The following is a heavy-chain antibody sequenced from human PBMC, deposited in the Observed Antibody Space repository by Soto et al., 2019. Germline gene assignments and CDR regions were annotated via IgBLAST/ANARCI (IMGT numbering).Heavy chain of an antibody. CDR1: GGSISSYY. V-gene: IGHV4-59*01. D-gene: IGHD3-22*01. CDR3: GKGEYYYDSSGYYPFDY. Sequence: PSETLSLTCTVSGGSISSYYWSWIRQPPGKGLEWIGYIYYSGSTNYNPSLKSRVTISVDTSKNQFSLKLSSLRADDTAVYYCGKGEYYYDSSGYYPFDYWGQGTLVTVSS. J-gene: IGHJ4*02. CDR2: IYYSGST.